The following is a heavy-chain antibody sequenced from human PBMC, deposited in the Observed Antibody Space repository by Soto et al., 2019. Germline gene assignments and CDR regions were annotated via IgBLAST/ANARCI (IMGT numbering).Heavy chain of an antibody. V-gene: IGHV3-23*01. CDR1: GFTFSDYV. CDR3: AKLAGQYFDSSGYYRASDY. D-gene: IGHD3-22*01. J-gene: IGHJ4*02. Sequence: AGSMRLSWAACGFTFSDYVMSWVRQAHEKGLEWVSAISARGGSTFYADSVKGRFTISRDNSKNTLYLQMNGLGAEDTATYYCAKLAGQYFDSSGYYRASDYCGQGTPGTVSS. CDR2: ISARGGST.